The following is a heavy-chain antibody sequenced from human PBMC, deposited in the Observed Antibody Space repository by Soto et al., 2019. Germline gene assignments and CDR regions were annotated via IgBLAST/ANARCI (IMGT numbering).Heavy chain of an antibody. V-gene: IGHV4-39*01. J-gene: IGHJ4*02. CDR1: GGSISSSSYY. Sequence: QLQLQESGPGLVKPSETLSLTCTVSGGSISSSSYYWGWIRQPPGKGLEWIGSIYYSGSTYYNPSLKCRVTISVDTSKNQFSLKLSSVTAADTAVYYCARQPAVYSSGWYFDYWGQGTLVTVSS. D-gene: IGHD6-19*01. CDR2: IYYSGST. CDR3: ARQPAVYSSGWYFDY.